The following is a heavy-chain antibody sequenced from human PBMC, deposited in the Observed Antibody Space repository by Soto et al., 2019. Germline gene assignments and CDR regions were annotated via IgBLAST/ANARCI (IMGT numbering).Heavy chain of an antibody. CDR1: GGTFKNNG. CDR2: IIPVFGTT. V-gene: IGHV1-69*13. CDR3: ARNFDIAATGTAFDS. Sequence: SVKVSCKAPGGTFKNNGISWVRQAPGQGLEWMGGIIPVFGTTNYAQKFQGRLTITADDFTSTVYMELSRLRYEDTAVYYCARNFDIAATGTAFDSWGRGVRVTVSS. D-gene: IGHD6-13*01. J-gene: IGHJ4*02.